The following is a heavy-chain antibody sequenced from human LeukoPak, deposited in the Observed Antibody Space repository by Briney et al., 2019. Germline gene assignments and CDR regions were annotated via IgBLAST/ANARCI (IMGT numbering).Heavy chain of an antibody. V-gene: IGHV3-30*18. CDR3: ANTIRFGGHYGMDV. CDR2: ISYDGSNK. CDR1: GFTFSSYG. D-gene: IGHD3-10*01. J-gene: IGHJ6*02. Sequence: GGSLRLSCAASGFTFSSYGMHWVRQAPGKGLEWVAVISYDGSNKYYADSVKGRFTISRDNSKNTLYLQMNSLRAEDTAVYYCANTIRFGGHYGMDVWGQGTTVTVSS.